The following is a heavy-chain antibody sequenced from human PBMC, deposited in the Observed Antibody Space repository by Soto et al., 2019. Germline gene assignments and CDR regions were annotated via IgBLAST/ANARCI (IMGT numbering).Heavy chain of an antibody. CDR3: ARARRITIFGVVITKGYWFDP. V-gene: IGHV1-8*01. Sequence: ASVKVSCKASGYTFTSYDINWVRQATGQGLEWMGWMNPNSGNTGYAQKFQGRVTMTRNTSISTAYMELSSLRSEDTAVYYCARARRITIFGVVITKGYWFDPWGQGTLVTSPQ. J-gene: IGHJ5*02. CDR1: GYTFTSYD. D-gene: IGHD3-3*01. CDR2: MNPNSGNT.